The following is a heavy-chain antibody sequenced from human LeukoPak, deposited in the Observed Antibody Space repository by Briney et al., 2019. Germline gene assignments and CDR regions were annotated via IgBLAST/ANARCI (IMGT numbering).Heavy chain of an antibody. CDR2: IYYTGST. CDR1: GYSFNTDYY. J-gene: IGHJ4*02. D-gene: IGHD6-13*01. Sequence: SETLSLTCTVSGYSFNTDYYWGWIRQPPGKGLEWIGSIYYTGSTYYNPSLKSRVTISEDMSESHFSLKLSSVTAADTAVYYCARVPEGSWYEERYFDYWGQGTLVTVSS. CDR3: ARVPEGSWYEERYFDY. V-gene: IGHV4-38-2*02.